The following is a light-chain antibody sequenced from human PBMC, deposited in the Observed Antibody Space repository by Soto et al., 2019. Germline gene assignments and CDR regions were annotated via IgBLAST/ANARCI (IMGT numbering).Light chain of an antibody. CDR1: ETINGW. J-gene: IGKJ3*01. V-gene: IGKV1-5*03. CDR2: RAS. Sequence: DIQMTHSPSTLSASVGDRVNITCRASETINGWLAWYQQKPGKAPKLLISRASYLQTGVPTRFSGSGSGTEFNLTISSLQTDDFATYYCQQYNSYFFTFGPWTKVDV. CDR3: QQYNSYFFT.